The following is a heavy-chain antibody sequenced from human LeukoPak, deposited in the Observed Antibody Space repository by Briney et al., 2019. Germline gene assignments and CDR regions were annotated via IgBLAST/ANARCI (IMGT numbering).Heavy chain of an antibody. Sequence: PGRSLRLSCAASGFTFSSYGMHWVRQAPGKGLEWVAVISYDGSNKYYADSVKGRFTISRDNSKNTLYLQMNSLRAEDTAVYYCAKGLYSSSWYVGYYYYYGMDVWGQGTTVTVSS. J-gene: IGHJ6*02. CDR2: ISYDGSNK. CDR3: AKGLYSSSWYVGYYYYYGMDV. D-gene: IGHD6-13*01. CDR1: GFTFSSYG. V-gene: IGHV3-30*18.